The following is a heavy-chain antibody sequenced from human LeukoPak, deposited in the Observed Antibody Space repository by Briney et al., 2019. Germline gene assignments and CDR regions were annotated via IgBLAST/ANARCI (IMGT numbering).Heavy chain of an antibody. CDR3: AKGLRYLSFNDAFDI. CDR1: GGAITRTNFH. J-gene: IGHJ3*02. D-gene: IGHD3-9*01. Sequence: SETLSLTCTVSGGAITRTNFHWGWIRQPPGKGLEWIGSIFYSGSTYYNPSLKSRVTISGHTSKNQFSLKLSSVTVADTAVYYCAKGLRYLSFNDAFDIWGQGTMVTVSS. CDR2: IFYSGST. V-gene: IGHV4-39*01.